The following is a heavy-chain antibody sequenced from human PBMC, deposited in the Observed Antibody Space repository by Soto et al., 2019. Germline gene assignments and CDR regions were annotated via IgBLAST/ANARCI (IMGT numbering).Heavy chain of an antibody. D-gene: IGHD1-26*01. J-gene: IGHJ3*02. CDR2: IYYSGST. V-gene: IGHV4-59*01. CDR1: GGSISSYY. CDR3: ARDRWELLREAFDI. Sequence: ETLSLTCTVSGGSISSYYWSWIRQPPGKGLEWIGYIYYSGSTNYNPSLKSRVTISVDTSKNQFSLKLSSVTAADTAVYYCARDRWELLREAFDIWGQGTMVTVSS.